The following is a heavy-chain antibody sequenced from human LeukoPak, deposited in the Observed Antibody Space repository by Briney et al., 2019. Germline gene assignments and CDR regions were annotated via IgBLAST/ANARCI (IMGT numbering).Heavy chain of an antibody. CDR1: GYTFTSYG. V-gene: IGHV1-18*01. D-gene: IGHD3-3*01. CDR3: ARGGEYDFWSGYINWFDP. CDR2: ISAYNGNT. J-gene: IGHJ5*02. Sequence: ASVKVSCKASGYTFTSYGISWVRQAPGQGLEWMGWISAYNGNTNYAQKLQGRVTMTTDTSTSTAYMELRSLRSDDTAVYYCARGGEYDFWSGYINWFDPWGQGTLVTVSS.